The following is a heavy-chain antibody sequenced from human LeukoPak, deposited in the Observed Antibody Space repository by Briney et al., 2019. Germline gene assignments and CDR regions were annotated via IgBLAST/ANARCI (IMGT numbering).Heavy chain of an antibody. Sequence: PGGSLRLSRAASGSSFGSYAISWVRQAPGEGLECVSSMSWTGGRTYYADSVKGRFTISRDNSKDTLSLQMNSLRAEDTAVYYCAKDPSVDSGRFDYWGQGILVTVSS. CDR3: AKDPSVDSGRFDY. J-gene: IGHJ4*02. CDR1: GSSFGSYA. CDR2: MSWTGGRT. V-gene: IGHV3-23*01.